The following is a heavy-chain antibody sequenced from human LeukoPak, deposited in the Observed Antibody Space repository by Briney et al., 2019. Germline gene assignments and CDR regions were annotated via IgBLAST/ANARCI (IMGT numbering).Heavy chain of an antibody. CDR3: ARDYNFDSSPYDDGLDI. J-gene: IGHJ3*02. Sequence: SVKVSCKTSGESFSSHGISWVRQAPGQGLEWMGGIIPVFHTAKHAQNFQDRLTITTDESTDTVYMELSSLRSEDTAVYYCARDYNFDSSPYDDGLDIWGQGTMVTVSS. CDR2: IIPVFHTA. D-gene: IGHD3-22*01. CDR1: GESFSSHG. V-gene: IGHV1-69*05.